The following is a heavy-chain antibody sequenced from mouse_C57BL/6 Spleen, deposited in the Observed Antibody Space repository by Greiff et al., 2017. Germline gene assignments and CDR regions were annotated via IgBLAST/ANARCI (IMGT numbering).Heavy chain of an antibody. CDR1: GYTFTSYW. Sequence: QVQLQQPGAELVKPGASVKLSCKASGYTFTSYWMQWVKQRPGQGLEWIGEIDPSDSYTNYNQKFKGKATLTVDASSSTAHMRLSSLTSEDSAVYYCAIYYDPPAWFAYWGQGTLVTVSA. CDR2: IDPSDSYT. D-gene: IGHD2-4*01. V-gene: IGHV1-50*01. J-gene: IGHJ3*01. CDR3: AIYYDPPAWFAY.